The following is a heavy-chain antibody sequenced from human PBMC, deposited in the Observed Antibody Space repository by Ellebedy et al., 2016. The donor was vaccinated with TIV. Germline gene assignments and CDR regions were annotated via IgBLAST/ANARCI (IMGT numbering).Heavy chain of an antibody. CDR1: GFTFSDYY. CDR3: ARAHDYSNYFLVYYYYGMDV. J-gene: IGHJ6*02. CDR2: ISSSGSTI. D-gene: IGHD4-11*01. V-gene: IGHV3-11*01. Sequence: GGSLRLXCAASGFTFSDYYMSWIRQAPGKGLEWVSYISSSGSTIYYADSVKGRFTISRDNSKNTLYLQMNSLRAEDTAVYYCARAHDYSNYFLVYYYYGMDVWGQGTTVTVSS.